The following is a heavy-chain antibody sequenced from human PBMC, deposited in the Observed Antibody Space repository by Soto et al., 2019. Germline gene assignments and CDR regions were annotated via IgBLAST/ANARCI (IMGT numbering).Heavy chain of an antibody. V-gene: IGHV4-59*08. Sequence: PSETLSLTCTVSGGSIRSYYWSWIRQPPGKGLEWIGYIYYSGSTNYNPSLKSRVTISVDTSKNQFSLKLSSVTAADTAVYYCARAHDYFDSSGYKMDAFDIWGQGTMVTVSS. CDR1: GGSIRSYY. CDR3: ARAHDYFDSSGYKMDAFDI. D-gene: IGHD3-22*01. J-gene: IGHJ3*02. CDR2: IYYSGST.